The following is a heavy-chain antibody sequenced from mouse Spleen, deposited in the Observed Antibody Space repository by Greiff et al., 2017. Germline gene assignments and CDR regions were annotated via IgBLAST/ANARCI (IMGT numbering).Heavy chain of an antibody. CDR1: GFNIKDDY. J-gene: IGHJ2*01. D-gene: IGHD2-4*01. CDR3: TTGDYDLDY. Sequence: VQLKESGAELVRPGASVKLSCTASGFNIKDDYMHWVKQRPEQGLEWIGWIDPENGDTEYASKFQGKATITADTSSNTAYLQLSSLTSEDTAVYYCTTGDYDLDYWGQGTTLTVSS. CDR2: IDPENGDT. V-gene: IGHV14-4*01.